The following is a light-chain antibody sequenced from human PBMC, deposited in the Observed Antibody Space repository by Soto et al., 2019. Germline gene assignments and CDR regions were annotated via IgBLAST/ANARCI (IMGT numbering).Light chain of an antibody. CDR2: GAS. CDR1: QSVSSSY. J-gene: IGKJ4*01. CDR3: QQYGSIPPHT. V-gene: IGKV3-20*01. Sequence: ELVLTQSPGTLSLSPGERATISCRASQSVSSSYLAWYQQKPGQAHRLLIYGASSRATGIPDRFSGSGSGTEVTLTISRLEPEDVAVYYCQQYGSIPPHTFGGGTKVEIK.